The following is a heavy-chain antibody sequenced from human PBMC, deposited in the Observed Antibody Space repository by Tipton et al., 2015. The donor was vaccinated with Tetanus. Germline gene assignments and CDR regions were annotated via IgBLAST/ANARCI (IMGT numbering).Heavy chain of an antibody. V-gene: IGHV5-51*01. CDR2: IYPGDSDT. CDR1: GYIFNNYW. Sequence: QLVQSGGEVKKPGESLKISCKGSGYIFNNYWIGWVRQKPGKGLEWMGIIYPGDSDTRYSPSFQGQVTISVDKSINTAYLQWSSLKASGTSVFYCARAHCTDGVCNFDFWGQGALVTVAS. J-gene: IGHJ4*02. CDR3: ARAHCTDGVCNFDF. D-gene: IGHD2-8*01.